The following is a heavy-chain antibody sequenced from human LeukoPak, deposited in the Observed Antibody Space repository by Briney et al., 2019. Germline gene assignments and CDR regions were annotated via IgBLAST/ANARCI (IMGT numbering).Heavy chain of an antibody. D-gene: IGHD2-21*01. CDR3: AKNYANSRLFYDY. CDR2: MSGDGVYT. Sequence: PGGSLRLSCAASGFTFSSYAMTWVRQTPEKGLEWVSAMSGDGVYTYYTDSVRGRFTSSRDNSKNTLFLQMNSLSAEDTAIYFCAKNYANSRLFYDYWGQGILVIVSS. V-gene: IGHV3-23*01. CDR1: GFTFSSYA. J-gene: IGHJ4*02.